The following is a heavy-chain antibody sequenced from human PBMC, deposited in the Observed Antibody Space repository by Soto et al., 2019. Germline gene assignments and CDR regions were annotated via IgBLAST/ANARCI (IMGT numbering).Heavy chain of an antibody. CDR1: GCSIRSGGYY. CDR2: IYYSGNT. J-gene: IGHJ6*02. Sequence: PSEPLSLTCTVSGCSIRSGGYYWRWVRQKPRGGLEWIGNIYYSGNTYYNPSLKSRLTISVDTSKNQFSLNLSSVTAADTAVYYCARDRLRATACTARHYFGLDVWGQGTTVTVSS. V-gene: IGHV4-31*03. D-gene: IGHD5-18*01. CDR3: ARDRLRATACTARHYFGLDV.